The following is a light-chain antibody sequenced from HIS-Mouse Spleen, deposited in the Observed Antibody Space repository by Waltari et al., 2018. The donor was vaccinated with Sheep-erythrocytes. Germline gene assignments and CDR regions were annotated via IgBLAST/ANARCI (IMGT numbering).Light chain of an antibody. CDR3: QAWDSSIVV. J-gene: IGLJ2*01. V-gene: IGLV3-1*01. CDR1: NLGDKY. Sequence: SYERTQPPSVSVSPGQTASIPCSGDNLGDKYACWYQQKPGQSPVLVIYQDSKRPSGIPERFSGSNSGNTATLTISGTQAMDEADYYCQAWDSSIVVFGGGTKLTVL. CDR2: QDS.